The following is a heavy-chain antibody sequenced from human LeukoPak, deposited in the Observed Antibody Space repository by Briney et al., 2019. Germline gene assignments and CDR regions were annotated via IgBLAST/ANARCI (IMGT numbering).Heavy chain of an antibody. J-gene: IGHJ6*02. D-gene: IGHD3-22*01. V-gene: IGHV1-18*01. CDR2: TSAYNGNT. CDR3: ARDLSSSSGFYYGMDV. CDR1: GYTFTSYG. Sequence: ASVKVSCKASGYTFTSYGISWVRQAPGQGLEWMGWTSAYNGNTNYAQKLQGRVTMTTDTSTSTAYMELRSLRSDDTAVYYCARDLSSSSGFYYGMDVWGQGTTVTVSS.